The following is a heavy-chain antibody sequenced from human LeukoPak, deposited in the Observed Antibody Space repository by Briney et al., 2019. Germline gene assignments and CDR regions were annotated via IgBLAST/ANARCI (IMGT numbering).Heavy chain of an antibody. D-gene: IGHD3-10*01. CDR3: AKDGRGGAELDY. Sequence: GGSLRLSCAASGFTFSSYGMHWVRQAPAKGLEGVAFIRYDGSNKYYADSVKGRFTISRDNSRNTLYLQMNSLRAEDTAVYYCAKDGRGGAELDYWVQGTLVTVSS. V-gene: IGHV3-30*02. CDR1: GFTFSSYG. J-gene: IGHJ4*02. CDR2: IRYDGSNK.